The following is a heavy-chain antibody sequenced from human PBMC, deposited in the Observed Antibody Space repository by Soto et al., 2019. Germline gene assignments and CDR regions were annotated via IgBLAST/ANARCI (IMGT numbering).Heavy chain of an antibody. J-gene: IGHJ4*02. D-gene: IGHD5-12*01. CDR1: GFTFSKYA. CDR3: ARGIWVATSASYSFDN. CDR2: INAGNGNT. V-gene: IGHV1-3*01. Sequence: QVQLVQSGAEVKKPGASVMISCKASGFTFSKYAIQWVRQALGQRPEWMGWINAGNGNTRYSQKIQDRFTITRDTXAXXAYMDLRGLTSEDTAVYFCARGIWVATSASYSFDNWGQGTQVTVSS.